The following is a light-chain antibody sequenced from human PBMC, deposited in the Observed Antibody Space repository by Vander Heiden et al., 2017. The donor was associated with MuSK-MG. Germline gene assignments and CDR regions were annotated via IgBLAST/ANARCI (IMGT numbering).Light chain of an antibody. CDR1: QSISTY. J-gene: IGKJ4*01. CDR3: QQSDSTPLT. Sequence: DIHMTQSPPSLPASVADRVTIPSPASQSISTYLNWYQQKPGKAPKLLIYAASRLQSGAPSRFRGSGCGADFTLTIRRQQPEDFATYYCQQSDSTPLTFGGGTRVEIK. V-gene: IGKV1-39*01. CDR2: AAS.